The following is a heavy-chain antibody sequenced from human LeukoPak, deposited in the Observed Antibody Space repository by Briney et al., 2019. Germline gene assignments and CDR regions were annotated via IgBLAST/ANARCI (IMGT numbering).Heavy chain of an antibody. CDR3: ARDRTISLGTSKEIKYITIFDY. Sequence: ASVKVSCKASGYTFTGYYMHWVRQAPGQGLEWMGWINPNSGGTNYAQKFQGRVTMTRDTSISTAHMELSRLRSDDTAVYYCARDRTISLGTSKEIKYITIFDYWGQGTLVTVSS. CDR2: INPNSGGT. D-gene: IGHD3-3*01. V-gene: IGHV1-2*02. J-gene: IGHJ4*02. CDR1: GYTFTGYY.